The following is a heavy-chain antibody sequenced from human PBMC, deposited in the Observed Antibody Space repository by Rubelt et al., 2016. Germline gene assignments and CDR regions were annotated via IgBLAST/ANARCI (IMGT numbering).Heavy chain of an antibody. V-gene: IGHV3-23*01. J-gene: IGHJ4*02. D-gene: IGHD4-17*01. Sequence: KGRFTISRDNSKNTLYPQMNSLRAEDTAVYYCATPYGSFDYWGQGTLVTVSS. CDR3: ATPYGSFDY.